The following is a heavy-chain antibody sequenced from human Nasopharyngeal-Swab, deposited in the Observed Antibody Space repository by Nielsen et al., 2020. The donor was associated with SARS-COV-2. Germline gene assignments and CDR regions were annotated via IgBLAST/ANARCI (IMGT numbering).Heavy chain of an antibody. D-gene: IGHD1-26*01. V-gene: IGHV3-30*18. CDR3: AKVENSGSYRGLWYIDY. CDR2: ISYDGSKR. Sequence: GESLKISCAAFGFTLSDYAMHWVRQAPGKGLEWVALISYDGSKRYFADSMKGRFTISKDNIKNMLYLQMNSLRAEDTAVYYCAKVENSGSYRGLWYIDYWGQGTLVTVSS. CDR1: GFTLSDYA. J-gene: IGHJ4*02.